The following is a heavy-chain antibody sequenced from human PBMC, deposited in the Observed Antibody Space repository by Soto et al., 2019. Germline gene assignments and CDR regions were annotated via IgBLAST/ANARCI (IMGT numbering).Heavy chain of an antibody. CDR1: CGSFSGYY. J-gene: IGHJ6*02. V-gene: IGHV4-34*01. Sequence: SETLSLTCAVYCGSFSGYYWSWIRQPPWKGLEWIGEINHSGSTNYNPSLKSRVTISVDTSKNQFSLKLSSVTAADTAVYYCARSYCSSTRCSSHYCYGMDVWGQGTTVTVSS. CDR2: INHSGST. D-gene: IGHD2-2*01. CDR3: ARSYCSSTRCSSHYCYGMDV.